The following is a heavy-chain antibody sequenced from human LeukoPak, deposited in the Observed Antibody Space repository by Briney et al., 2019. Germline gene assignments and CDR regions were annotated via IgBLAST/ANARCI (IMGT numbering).Heavy chain of an antibody. Sequence: PSQTLSLTCTVSGGSINSATYYWTWIRHPAGKGLEWIGRIYTSGSTNYNPSLKSRVTISVDTSKNQFSLKLSSVTAADTAVYYCARNSCPSGTWYDNRGYFDYWGQGTLVTVSS. CDR1: GGSINSATYY. J-gene: IGHJ4*02. V-gene: IGHV4-61*02. D-gene: IGHD2-15*01. CDR2: IYTSGST. CDR3: ARNSCPSGTWYDNRGYFDY.